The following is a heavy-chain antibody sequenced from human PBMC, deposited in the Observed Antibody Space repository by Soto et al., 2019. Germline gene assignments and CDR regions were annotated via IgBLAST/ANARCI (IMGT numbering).Heavy chain of an antibody. V-gene: IGHV5-51*01. J-gene: IGHJ6*02. D-gene: IGHD4-4*01. CDR3: ARAFSYSKGDYYYGMDV. CDR2: IYPGDSDT. CDR1: GYSFTSYW. Sequence: GESPKISRKGSGYSFTSYWIGRVRQMPGKGLEWMGIIYPGDSDTRYSPSLQGQVTISADKSISTAYLQWSSLKASDTAMYYCARAFSYSKGDYYYGMDVWGQGTTVTVSS.